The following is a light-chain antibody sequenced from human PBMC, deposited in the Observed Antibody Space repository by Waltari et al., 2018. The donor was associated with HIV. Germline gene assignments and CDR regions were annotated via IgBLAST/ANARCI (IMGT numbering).Light chain of an antibody. CDR1: SSDVDYYNY. V-gene: IGLV2-14*03. J-gene: IGLJ3*02. CDR3: SSYTSSSWV. Sequence: QSALTQPASVSGSPGQSITISCTGISSDVDYYNYDCWYQTHPGKAPKLMIYAVTHRPSGFSNRFSGSKSGNTASLTISVLQAEDEADYYCSSYTSSSWVFGGGTKLTVL. CDR2: AVT.